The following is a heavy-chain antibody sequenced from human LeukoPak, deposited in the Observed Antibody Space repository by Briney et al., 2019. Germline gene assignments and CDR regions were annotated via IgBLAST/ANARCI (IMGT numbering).Heavy chain of an antibody. Sequence: SETLSLTCTVSGGSISSYYWSWIRQPPGKGLEWTGYIYYSGSTNYNPSLKSRVTISVDTSKNQFSLKLSSVTAADTAVYYCAVSPAGWANPFDFWGQGTLVTVSS. J-gene: IGHJ4*02. D-gene: IGHD6-19*01. V-gene: IGHV4-59*08. CDR1: GGSISSYY. CDR2: IYYSGST. CDR3: AVSPAGWANPFDF.